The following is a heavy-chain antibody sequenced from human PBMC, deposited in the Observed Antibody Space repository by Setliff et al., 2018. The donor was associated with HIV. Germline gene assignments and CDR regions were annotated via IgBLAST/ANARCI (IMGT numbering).Heavy chain of an antibody. CDR3: APRSGLVGTTPAAVDH. CDR1: GFTFSSHA. D-gene: IGHD1-26*01. Sequence: GGSLRLSCAASGFTFSSHAMSWVRQAPGKGLEWLSGISANGISTYYADSVKGRLTISRDNAKNALYLFMHSLRAEDTAVYFCAPRSGLVGTTPAAVDHWGQGTLVTDSS. J-gene: IGHJ4*02. V-gene: IGHV3-23*01. CDR2: ISANGIST.